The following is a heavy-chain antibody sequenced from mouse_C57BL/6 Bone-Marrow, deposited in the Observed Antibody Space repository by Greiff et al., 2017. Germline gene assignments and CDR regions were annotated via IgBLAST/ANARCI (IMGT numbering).Heavy chain of an antibody. D-gene: IGHD2-4*01. CDR1: GYTFTDYY. CDR2: INPNNGGT. CDR3: ARHRLGWFAY. Sequence: EVQLQQSGPELVKPGASVKISCKASGYTFTDYYMNWVKQSHGKSLEWIGDINPNNGGTSYNQKFKGKATLTVDKSSSTAYMELRSLTSEDSAVYYCARHRLGWFAYWGQGTLVTVSA. V-gene: IGHV1-26*01. J-gene: IGHJ3*01.